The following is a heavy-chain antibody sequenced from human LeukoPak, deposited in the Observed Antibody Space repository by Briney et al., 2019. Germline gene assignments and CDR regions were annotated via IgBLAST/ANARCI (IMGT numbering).Heavy chain of an antibody. CDR3: ARETDYQGAFDI. J-gene: IGHJ3*02. Sequence: ASVKVSCKASGYTFTSYGISWVRQAPGQGLEWMGWISAYNGNTNYAQKLQGRVTMTTDTSTSTAYMELWSLRSDDTAVYYCARETDYQGAFDIWGQGTMVTVSS. CDR2: ISAYNGNT. D-gene: IGHD3-16*01. CDR1: GYTFTSYG. V-gene: IGHV1-18*01.